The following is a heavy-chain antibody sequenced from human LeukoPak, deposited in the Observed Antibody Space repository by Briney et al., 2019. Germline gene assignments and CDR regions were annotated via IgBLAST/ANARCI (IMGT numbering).Heavy chain of an antibody. Sequence: GGSLRLSCAASGFTFSSYGMHWVRQAPGKGLEWVAVISYDGSNKYYADSVKGRFTISRDNSKNTLYLQMNSLRAEDTAVYYCAKTPVVVTPWLDYWGQGTLVTVSP. CDR2: ISYDGSNK. D-gene: IGHD2-15*01. J-gene: IGHJ4*02. V-gene: IGHV3-30*18. CDR3: AKTPVVVTPWLDY. CDR1: GFTFSSYG.